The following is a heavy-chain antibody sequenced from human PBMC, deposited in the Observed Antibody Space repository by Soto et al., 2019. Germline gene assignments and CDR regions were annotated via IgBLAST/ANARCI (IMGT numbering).Heavy chain of an antibody. Sequence: GGSLRLSCAASGFTFSNAWMSWVRQAPGKGLEWVGRIKSKTDGGTTDYAAPVKGRFTISRDDSKNTLYLQMNSLKTEDTAVYYCTSQVVVAAIFDYWGQGTLVTVSS. CDR1: GFTFSNAW. V-gene: IGHV3-15*01. D-gene: IGHD2-15*01. J-gene: IGHJ4*02. CDR3: TSQVVVAAIFDY. CDR2: IKSKTDGGTT.